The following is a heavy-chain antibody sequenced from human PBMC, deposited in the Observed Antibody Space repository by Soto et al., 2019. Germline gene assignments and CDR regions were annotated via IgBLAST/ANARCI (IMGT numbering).Heavy chain of an antibody. CDR3: ARDRNVLVPAAVDY. CDR2: INAGNGNT. J-gene: IGHJ4*02. Sequence: QVQLVQSGAEEKKPGASVKVSCKASGYTFTSCAMHWVRQAPGQRLEWMGWINAGNGNTKYSQKFQGRVTITRDTSASTAYMELSSLRSEDTAVYYCARDRNVLVPAAVDYWGQGTLVTVSS. CDR1: GYTFTSCA. V-gene: IGHV1-3*05. D-gene: IGHD2-2*01.